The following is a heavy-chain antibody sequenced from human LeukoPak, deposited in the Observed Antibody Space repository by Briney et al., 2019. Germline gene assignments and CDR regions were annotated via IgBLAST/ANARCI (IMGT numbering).Heavy chain of an antibody. CDR1: GGSFSGYY. V-gene: IGHV4-34*01. Sequence: KPSETLSLTCAVYGGSFSGYYWSWIRQPPGKGLEWIGSIYYSGSTYYNPSLKSRVTISVDTSKNQFSLKLSSVTAADTAVYYCTAGRSDYFDFWGQGTLVTVSS. D-gene: IGHD6-25*01. J-gene: IGHJ4*02. CDR3: TAGRSDYFDF. CDR2: IYYSGST.